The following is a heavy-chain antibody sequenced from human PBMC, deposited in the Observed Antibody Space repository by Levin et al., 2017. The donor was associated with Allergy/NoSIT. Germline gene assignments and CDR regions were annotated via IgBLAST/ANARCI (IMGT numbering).Heavy chain of an antibody. J-gene: IGHJ4*02. CDR1: GDSVSSYSAA. D-gene: IGHD3-16*02. CDR3: VREYRAFVKGFDH. Sequence: SCAISGDSVSSYSAAWHWIRQSPSRGLEWLGRTYYRSKWYDDYAVSVSSRIIINPDTSKNQFSLQFNSVTPEDTAVYYCVREYRAFVKGFDHWGQGTLVTVSS. CDR2: TYYRSKWYD. V-gene: IGHV6-1*01.